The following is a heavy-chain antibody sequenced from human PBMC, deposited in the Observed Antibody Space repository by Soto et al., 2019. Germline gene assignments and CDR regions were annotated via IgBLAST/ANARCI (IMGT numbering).Heavy chain of an antibody. CDR3: ARFRSITVKVGYFDY. V-gene: IGHV1-18*01. J-gene: IGHJ4*02. Sequence: QVQLVQSGAEVKKPGASVKVSCKASGYTFTSYGISWVRQAPGQGLEWMGWISAYNGNTNYAQKLQGRVTMTTDTSTSTAYMELRSLRSDDTAAYYCARFRSITVKVGYFDYWGQGTLVTVSS. D-gene: IGHD4-4*01. CDR1: GYTFTSYG. CDR2: ISAYNGNT.